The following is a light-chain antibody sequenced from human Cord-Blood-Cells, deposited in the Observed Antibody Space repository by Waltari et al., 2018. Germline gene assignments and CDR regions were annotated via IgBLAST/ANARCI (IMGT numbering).Light chain of an antibody. Sequence: QSALTQPASVSGSPGQSITISCTGTSSDVGGSNYVPWYQQHPGKAPKPMIYDVSNRPSGVSNRFSGSKSGNTASLTISGLQAEDEADYYCSSYTSSSTWVFGGGTKLTVL. CDR3: SSYTSSSTWV. CDR1: SSDVGGSNY. CDR2: DVS. V-gene: IGLV2-14*03. J-gene: IGLJ3*02.